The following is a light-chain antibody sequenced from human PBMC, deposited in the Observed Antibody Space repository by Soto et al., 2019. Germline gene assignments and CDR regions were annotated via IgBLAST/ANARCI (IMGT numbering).Light chain of an antibody. CDR2: AAS. Sequence: IQMTQSPSSLSASVGDRVTITCRASQGVRNDVDWYQQKPGQAPKVLIYAASSLPSGVPPRFSGSGSGTDFTLTISRLQPEDSATYYCLQGYHYPWTFGQGTMVEIK. CDR3: LQGYHYPWT. V-gene: IGKV1-6*01. J-gene: IGKJ1*01. CDR1: QGVRND.